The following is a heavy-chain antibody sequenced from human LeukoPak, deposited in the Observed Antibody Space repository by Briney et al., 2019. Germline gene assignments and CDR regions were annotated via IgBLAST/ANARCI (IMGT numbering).Heavy chain of an antibody. J-gene: IGHJ4*02. Sequence: ASVKVSCKASGYTFTSYYMHWVRQAPGQGLEWMGIINPSGGSTSYAQKFQGRVTMTRDMSTSTVYMELSSLRSEDTAVYYCARDQVVGGYSYGSLDYWGQGTLVTVSS. D-gene: IGHD5-18*01. CDR3: ARDQVVGGYSYGSLDY. CDR1: GYTFTSYY. CDR2: INPSGGST. V-gene: IGHV1-46*01.